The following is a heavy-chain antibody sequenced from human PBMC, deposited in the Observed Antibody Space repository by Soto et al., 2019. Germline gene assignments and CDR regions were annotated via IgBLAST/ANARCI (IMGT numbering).Heavy chain of an antibody. Sequence: EVQLVESGGGLVKPGGSLRLSCAASGFTFSNAWMSWVRQAPGKGLEWVGRIKSKTDGGTTDYAAPVKGRFTISRDDSKNTLYLQMNSLKTEDTAVYYCTSLRGGVGDYYYYYMDVWGKGTTVTVSS. J-gene: IGHJ6*03. D-gene: IGHD3-10*01. V-gene: IGHV3-15*01. CDR1: GFTFSNAW. CDR3: TSLRGGVGDYYYYYMDV. CDR2: IKSKTDGGTT.